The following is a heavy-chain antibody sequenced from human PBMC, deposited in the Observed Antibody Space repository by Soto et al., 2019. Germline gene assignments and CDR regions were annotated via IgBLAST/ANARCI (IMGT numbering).Heavy chain of an antibody. CDR1: GFTFSSYG. J-gene: IGHJ4*02. CDR2: IWYDGSNK. Sequence: PGGSLRLSCAASGFTFSSYGMHWVRQAPGKGLEWVAVIWYDGSNKYYADSVKGRFTISRDNSKNTLYLQMNSLRAEDTAVYYCARDRDFGIAVAGHPFDYWGQGTLVTVSS. D-gene: IGHD6-19*01. V-gene: IGHV3-33*01. CDR3: ARDRDFGIAVAGHPFDY.